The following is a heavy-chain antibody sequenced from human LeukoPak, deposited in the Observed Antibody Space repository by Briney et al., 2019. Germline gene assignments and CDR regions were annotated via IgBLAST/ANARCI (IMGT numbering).Heavy chain of an antibody. CDR3: ARVPRSYYYYYYMDV. V-gene: IGHV4-59*01. J-gene: IGHJ6*03. Sequence: PSETLSLTCSVSGDSISGYYWSWIRQSPGKGLEWIGYIYYSGSTNYNPSLKSRVTISVDTSKNQFSLRLSSVTAADTAVYYCARVPRSYYYYYYMDVWGKGTTVTVSS. CDR2: IYYSGST. CDR1: GDSISGYY.